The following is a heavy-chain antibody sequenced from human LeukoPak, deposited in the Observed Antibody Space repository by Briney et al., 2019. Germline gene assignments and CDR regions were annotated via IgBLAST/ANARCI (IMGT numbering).Heavy chain of an antibody. V-gene: IGHV4-59*01. CDR1: GGSISSYY. Sequence: SETLSLTCTVSGGSISSYYWSWIRQPPGKGLEWIGYIYDSGSTKYNPSLKSRVTMSVDTSNNQFSLRLSSVTAADTAVYYCAGRTGSASCYGCTRFDPWGQGTLVTVSS. J-gene: IGHJ5*02. CDR3: AGRTGSASCYGCTRFDP. CDR2: IYDSGST. D-gene: IGHD2-2*01.